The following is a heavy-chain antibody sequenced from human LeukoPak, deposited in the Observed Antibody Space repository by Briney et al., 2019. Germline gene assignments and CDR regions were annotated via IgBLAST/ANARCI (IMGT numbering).Heavy chain of an antibody. CDR1: GGSISSYY. V-gene: IGHV4-59*01. J-gene: IGHJ6*02. CDR2: IYYSGST. CDR3: ARYGVVSSYYYYYGMDV. Sequence: SKTLSLTCTVSGGSISSYYWSWIRQPPGKGLEWIGYIYYSGSTNYNPSLKSRVTISVDTSKNQFSLKLSSVTAADTAVYYCARYGVVSSYYYYYGMDVWGQGTTVTVSS. D-gene: IGHD3-3*01.